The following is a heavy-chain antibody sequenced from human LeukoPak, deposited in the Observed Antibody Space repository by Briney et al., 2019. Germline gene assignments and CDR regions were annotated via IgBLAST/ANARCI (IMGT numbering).Heavy chain of an antibody. J-gene: IGHJ4*02. D-gene: IGHD2-2*01. CDR3: ARGGYQLLWY. CDR2: IKQDGSEK. Sequence: GGSLRLSCAASGFTFSTYWVSWVRQAPGTGLEWVASIKQDGSEKSYVGSVKGRFTISRDNAKNSLYLQMNSLRAEDTAVYYCARGGYQLLWYWGQGTLVTVSS. V-gene: IGHV3-7*04. CDR1: GFTFSTYW.